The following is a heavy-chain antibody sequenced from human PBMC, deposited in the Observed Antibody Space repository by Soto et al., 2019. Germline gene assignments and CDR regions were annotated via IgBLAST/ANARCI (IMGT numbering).Heavy chain of an antibody. CDR3: ARDPIGAINQYHFEY. J-gene: IGHJ4*02. Sequence: QVQLEESGGGLVKPGGSLRLSCAASGFTFSDYYMSWIRQSPGKGLGWVSYISSSGTYTNFADSVKGRFTLSRDNAKNSVFLQMNSLRPEDTAIYYCARDPIGAINQYHFEYWGQGTLVTVSS. V-gene: IGHV3-11*06. D-gene: IGHD3-22*01. CDR2: ISSSGTYT. CDR1: GFTFSDYY.